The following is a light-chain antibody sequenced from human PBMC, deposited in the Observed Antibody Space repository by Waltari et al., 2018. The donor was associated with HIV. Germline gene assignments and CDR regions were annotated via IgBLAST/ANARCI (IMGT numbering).Light chain of an antibody. Sequence: SYELTQPPSVSVSPGQTARITCSGDSLAKHYAHWYQQKPGQAPVVVIFKDTERPSGMPERFSGSSSGTTVTLTITGVQAEDEADYYCQAADNSGTYVIFGGGTKLTVL. CDR2: KDT. V-gene: IGLV3-25*03. CDR1: SLAKHY. CDR3: QAADNSGTYVI. J-gene: IGLJ2*01.